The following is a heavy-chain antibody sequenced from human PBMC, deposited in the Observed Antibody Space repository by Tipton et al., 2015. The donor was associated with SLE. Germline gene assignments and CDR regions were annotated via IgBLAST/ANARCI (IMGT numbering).Heavy chain of an antibody. CDR2: ISYDGSNK. CDR3: ASELVIGHYGMDV. CDR1: GFTFSSYA. Sequence: SLRLSCAASGFTFSSYAMHWVRQAPGKGLEWVAVISYDGSNKYYADSVKGRFTISRDNSKNTLYLQMNSLRAEDTAVYYCASELVIGHYGMDVWGQGTTVTVSS. J-gene: IGHJ6*02. V-gene: IGHV3-30*04. D-gene: IGHD2-21*01.